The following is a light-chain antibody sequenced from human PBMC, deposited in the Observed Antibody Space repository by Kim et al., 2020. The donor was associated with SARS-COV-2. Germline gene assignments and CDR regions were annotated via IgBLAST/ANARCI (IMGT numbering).Light chain of an antibody. CDR1: TSGSKN. V-gene: IGLV3-9*01. J-gene: IGLJ1*01. Sequence: VALGQTASITCGGNTSGSKNVHWYQQKTGQAPVLVIYRDSNRPSGIPERFSGSNSGNTATLTISRAQAGDEADYYCQVWDSSTYVFGTGTKVTVL. CDR2: RDS. CDR3: QVWDSSTYV.